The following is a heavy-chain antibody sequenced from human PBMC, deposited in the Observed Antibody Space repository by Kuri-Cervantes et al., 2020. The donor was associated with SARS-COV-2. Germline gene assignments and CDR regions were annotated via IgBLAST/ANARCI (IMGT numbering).Heavy chain of an antibody. D-gene: IGHD3-9*01. V-gene: IGHV1-2*02. J-gene: IGHJ4*02. CDR2: INPNSGDT. Sequence: ASVKVSCKASRYTFTYYYIHWVRQAPGQGREWMGSINPNSGDTNYAQRFQGRVIMTRGTSITTAYMDLSRLTSDDTAVYYCARKGDWAYFDYWGQGTLVTVSS. CDR1: RYTFTYYY. CDR3: ARKGDWAYFDY.